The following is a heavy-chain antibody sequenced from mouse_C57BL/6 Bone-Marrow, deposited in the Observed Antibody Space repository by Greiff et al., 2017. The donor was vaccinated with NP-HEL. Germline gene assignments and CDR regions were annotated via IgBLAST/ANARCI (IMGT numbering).Heavy chain of an antibody. D-gene: IGHD2-5*01. J-gene: IGHJ2*01. V-gene: IGHV1-80*01. Sequence: VMLVESGAELVKPGASVKISCKASGYAFSSYWMNWVKQRPGKGLEWIGQIYPGDGDTYYNGKFKGKATLPADNSSSTAYMQLSSLTSEDSAVYFCARGVYSNYFDYWGQGTTLTVSS. CDR2: IYPGDGDT. CDR1: GYAFSSYW. CDR3: ARGVYSNYFDY.